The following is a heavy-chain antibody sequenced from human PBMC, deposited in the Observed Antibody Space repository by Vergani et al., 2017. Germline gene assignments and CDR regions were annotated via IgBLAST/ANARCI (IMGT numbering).Heavy chain of an antibody. D-gene: IGHD3-22*01. Sequence: QVQLVQSGAEVKKPGASVKVSCKASGYTFTSYGISWVRQAPGQGLEWMGWISAYNGNTNYAQKLQGRVTMNTDTYTSTAYMELRSLRSDDTAVYYCAGLDRSAPVGACDIWGQGTMVTVSS. J-gene: IGHJ3*02. V-gene: IGHV1-18*01. CDR3: AGLDRSAPVGACDI. CDR2: ISAYNGNT. CDR1: GYTFTSYG.